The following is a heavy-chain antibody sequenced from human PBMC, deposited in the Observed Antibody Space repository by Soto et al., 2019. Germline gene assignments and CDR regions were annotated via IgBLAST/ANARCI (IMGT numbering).Heavy chain of an antibody. D-gene: IGHD6-13*01. CDR1: GFTFDDYS. CDR3: VKDESINWYSGHFRH. J-gene: IGHJ1*01. V-gene: IGHV3-9*01. Sequence: RLSCAASGFTFDDYSMHWVRQVPWKGLEWVSGINWNSGSIGYGDSVKGRFAIPRDNAKNSLHLQMNSLSAEDTAFYYCVKDESINWYSGHFRHWGQGTLVTVSS. CDR2: INWNSGSI.